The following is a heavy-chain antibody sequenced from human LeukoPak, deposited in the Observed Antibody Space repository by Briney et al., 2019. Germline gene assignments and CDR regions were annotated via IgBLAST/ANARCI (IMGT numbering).Heavy chain of an antibody. CDR2: ISYDGSNK. V-gene: IGHV3-30-3*01. D-gene: IGHD6-19*01. CDR3: ARSTPTIAVAGMAEY. Sequence: PGGSLRLSCAASGLTFSSYVMHWVRQAPGKGLEWVAVISYDGSNKYYADSVKGRFTISRDNSKNTLYLQMNSLRAEDTAVYYCARSTPTIAVAGMAEYWGQGTLVTVSS. J-gene: IGHJ4*02. CDR1: GLTFSSYV.